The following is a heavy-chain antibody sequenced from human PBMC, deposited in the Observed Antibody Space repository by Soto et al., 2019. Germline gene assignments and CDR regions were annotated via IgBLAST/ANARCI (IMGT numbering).Heavy chain of an antibody. V-gene: IGHV3-7*03. J-gene: IGHJ6*02. CDR2: IPQDGVDG. Sequence: GSLRLSCEVSGFTFSMYSMSWVRQTPGKGLEWVAKIPQDGVDGHYADSVKGRFTISRDNGKNSLYLQMNNLRAEDTAVYYCARDHLILPAHDFFYGSDVWGRGATVTVSS. D-gene: IGHD2-21*02. CDR1: GFTFSMYS. CDR3: ARDHLILPAHDFFYGSDV.